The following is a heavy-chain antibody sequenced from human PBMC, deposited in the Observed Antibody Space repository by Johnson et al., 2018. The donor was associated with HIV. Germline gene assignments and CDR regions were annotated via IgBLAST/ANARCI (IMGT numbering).Heavy chain of an antibody. Sequence: DVQVVESGGGLVQPGGSLRLSCVVSGFTFSSNGMHWVRQAPGKGLEWVSAISGSGGSTYYADSVKGRFTISRDNSKNTLYLQMNSLRAEDTAVYYCAKGTGRVAADAFDIWGQGTMVTVSS. V-gene: IGHV3-23*04. CDR1: GFTFSSNG. CDR3: AKGTGRVAADAFDI. CDR2: ISGSGGST. J-gene: IGHJ3*02. D-gene: IGHD6-19*01.